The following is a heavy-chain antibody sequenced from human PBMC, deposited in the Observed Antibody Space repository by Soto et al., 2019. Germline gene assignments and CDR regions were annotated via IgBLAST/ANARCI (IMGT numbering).Heavy chain of an antibody. J-gene: IGHJ5*02. D-gene: IGHD2-8*01. CDR2: IYYSGRI. CDR3: ARRMSGDNWFDP. CDR1: GGSISSSSYY. Sequence: QLQLQESGPGLVKPSETLSLTCTVSGGSISSSSYYWDWIRQPPGKGLEWIGSIYYSGRIYYNPSLKSRVTLSVDTSKNQFSLKQSSVTAADTAAYYCARRMSGDNWFDPWGQGTLVTVSS. V-gene: IGHV4-39*01.